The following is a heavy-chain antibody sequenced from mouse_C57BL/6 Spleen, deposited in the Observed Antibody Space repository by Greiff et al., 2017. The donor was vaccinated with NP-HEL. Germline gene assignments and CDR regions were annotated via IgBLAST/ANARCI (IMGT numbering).Heavy chain of an antibody. D-gene: IGHD2-10*01. J-gene: IGHJ1*03. CDR1: GYTFTDYN. CDR3: ARRTPTARYWYFDV. V-gene: IGHV1-18*01. Sequence: EVQLQQSGPELVKPGASVKIPCKASGYTFTDYNMDWVKQSHGKSLEWIGDINPNNGGTIYNQKFKGKATLTVDKSSSTAYMELRSLTSEDTAVYYCARRTPTARYWYFDVWGTGTTVTVPS. CDR2: INPNNGGT.